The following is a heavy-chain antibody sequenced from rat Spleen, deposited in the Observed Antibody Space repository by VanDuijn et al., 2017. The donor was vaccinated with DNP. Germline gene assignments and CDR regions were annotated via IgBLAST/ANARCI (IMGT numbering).Heavy chain of an antibody. CDR1: GFSFRSNW. CDR2: ITPDGSTT. V-gene: IGHV5-35*01. D-gene: IGHD1-11*01. Sequence: ESGGGSVQPGSPLKLSCAASGFSFRSNWLNWIRQAPGKGLEWVASITPDGSTTYYPDTVKGRFMISKDDARDTGYLQMNNLRSEDTAMYYCSSGGPNMVQGNWFAYWGQGTLVTVSS. CDR3: SSGGPNMVQGNWFAY. J-gene: IGHJ3*01.